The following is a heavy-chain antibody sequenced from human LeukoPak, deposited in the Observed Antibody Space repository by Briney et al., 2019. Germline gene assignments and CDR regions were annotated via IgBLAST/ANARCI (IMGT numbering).Heavy chain of an antibody. CDR1: GYTFTGYY. CDR3: ARGYYYGSGSYYNLFDL. D-gene: IGHD3-10*01. Sequence: ASVTVSCMASGYTFTGYYMHWVRQAPGQGLEWMGWINPNSGGTNYALTFQGRVTMTRDTSISTAYIELSRLRYDDAAVYYCARGYYYGSGSYYNLFDLWGQGTLVTVSS. V-gene: IGHV1-2*02. J-gene: IGHJ5*02. CDR2: INPNSGGT.